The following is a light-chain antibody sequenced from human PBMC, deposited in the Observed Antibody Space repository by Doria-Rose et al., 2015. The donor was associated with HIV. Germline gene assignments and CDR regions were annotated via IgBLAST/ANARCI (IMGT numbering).Light chain of an antibody. V-gene: IGKV1-6*01. CDR3: LQDYSYPRT. Sequence: IRVTQSPSSLSASVGDRVTITCRASQGIRNDLGWYQQKPGKAPKLLIFGTSSLQSGVSSRFSGSGSGTDFTLTISSLQPEDFATYYCLQDYSYPRTFSGGTKVEIK. CDR1: QGIRND. CDR2: GTS. J-gene: IGKJ4*01.